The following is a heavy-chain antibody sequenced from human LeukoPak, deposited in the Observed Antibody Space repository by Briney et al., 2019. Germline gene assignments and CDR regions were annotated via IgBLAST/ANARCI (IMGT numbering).Heavy chain of an antibody. CDR2: IYYSGST. V-gene: IGHV4-39*07. J-gene: IGHJ4*02. D-gene: IGHD3-22*01. CDR1: GGSISSSSYY. CDR3: ARLVFRGYYWRGYFDY. Sequence: SETLSLTCTVSGGSISSSSYYWGWIRQPPGKGLEWIGSIYYSGSTYYNPSLKSRVTISVDTSKNQFSLKLSSVTAADTAVYYCARLVFRGYYWRGYFDYWGQGTLVTVSS.